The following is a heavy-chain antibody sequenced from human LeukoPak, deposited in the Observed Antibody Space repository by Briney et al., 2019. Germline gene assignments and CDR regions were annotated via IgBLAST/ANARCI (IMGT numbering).Heavy chain of an antibody. D-gene: IGHD6-6*01. Sequence: GGSLRLSCAASGFSFSTHAMSWVRQAPGKGLERVSAISGSGGATYYADSVKGRFTISRDTSKNTLFLQMNSLRDEDTAVYYCAKEKYSSSSFDYWGQGTLVTVSS. J-gene: IGHJ4*02. V-gene: IGHV3-23*01. CDR2: ISGSGGAT. CDR1: GFSFSTHA. CDR3: AKEKYSSSSFDY.